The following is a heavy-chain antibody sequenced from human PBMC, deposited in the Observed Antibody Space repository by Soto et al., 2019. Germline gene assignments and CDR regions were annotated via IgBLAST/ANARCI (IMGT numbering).Heavy chain of an antibody. J-gene: IGHJ4*02. CDR1: AYSFTSYW. CDR3: ARLRLVAAERQFDY. CDR2: IYPGDSDT. D-gene: IGHD2-15*01. V-gene: IGHV5-51*01. Sequence: GESLKISCKGSAYSFTSYWIGWARQMPWKGLEWMVIIYPGDSDTRYSPSFQVQVTISADKSISTAYLQWSSLTVSATAMYSCARLRLVAAERQFDYWGQGALVKVSS.